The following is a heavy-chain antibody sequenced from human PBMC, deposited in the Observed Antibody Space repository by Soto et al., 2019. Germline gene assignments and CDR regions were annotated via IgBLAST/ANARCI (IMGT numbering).Heavy chain of an antibody. J-gene: IGHJ5*02. CDR3: ARVPDR. Sequence: PSETLSLTCTVSGDSISTSYYWGWIRQPPGKGLEWIGYIYYSGSTYYNPSLKSRVTISVDRSKNQFSLKLSSVTAADTAVYYCARVPDRWGQGPLVTVSS. V-gene: IGHV4-39*07. CDR1: GDSISTSYY. CDR2: IYYSGST. D-gene: IGHD2-2*01.